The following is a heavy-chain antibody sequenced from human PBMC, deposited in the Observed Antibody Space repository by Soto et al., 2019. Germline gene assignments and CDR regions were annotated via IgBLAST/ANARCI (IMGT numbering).Heavy chain of an antibody. CDR3: ARRYGCLYFDY. Sequence: PSETMPLPCTVSGGSISSSSYYWGWIRQPPGKGLEWIGSIYYSGSTYYNPSLKSRVTISVDTSKNQFSLRLISVTAADTSLYYYARRYGCLYFDYWGQGSLVTVSS. CDR2: IYYSGST. D-gene: IGHD6-19*01. J-gene: IGHJ4*02. CDR1: GGSISSSSYY. V-gene: IGHV4-39*01.